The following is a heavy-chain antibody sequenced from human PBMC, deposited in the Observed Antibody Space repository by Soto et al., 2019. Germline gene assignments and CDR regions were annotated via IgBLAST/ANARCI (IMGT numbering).Heavy chain of an antibody. CDR3: ARHSHAHDSHNFDY. V-gene: IGHV4-39*01. Sequence: QLQLQESGPGLVKPSETLSLTCTVSGGSISSSSYYWGWIRQPPGKGLEWIGSIYYSGSTYYNPSLKSRVTISVDTSKNQFSLKLSSVTAADTAVYYCARHSHAHDSHNFDYWGQGTLVTVSS. D-gene: IGHD3-22*01. J-gene: IGHJ4*02. CDR1: GGSISSSSYY. CDR2: IYYSGST.